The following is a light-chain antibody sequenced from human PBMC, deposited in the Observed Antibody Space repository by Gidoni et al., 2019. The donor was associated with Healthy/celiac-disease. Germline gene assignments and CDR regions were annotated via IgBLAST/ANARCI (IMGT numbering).Light chain of an antibody. CDR3: QQYYSYSWT. V-gene: IGKV1-8*01. J-gene: IGKJ1*01. CDR1: QSISNY. Sequence: FRMPQSPSPVSASKGARVTITCRASQSISNYLFWYQQKPGKAPKLLIYAASTLQSGVPSRFSGSGSGTDFTLTISSLQSEDFATYYCQQYYSYSWTFGQGTKVEIK. CDR2: AAS.